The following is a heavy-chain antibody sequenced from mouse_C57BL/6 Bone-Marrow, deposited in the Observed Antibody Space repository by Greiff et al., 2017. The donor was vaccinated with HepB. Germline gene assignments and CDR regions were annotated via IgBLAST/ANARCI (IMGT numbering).Heavy chain of an antibody. CDR1: GFNIKDDY. V-gene: IGHV14-4*01. CDR2: IHPENGDT. J-gene: IGHJ1*03. D-gene: IGHD1-1*01. Sequence: EVKLMESGAELVRPGASVKLSCTASGFNIKDDYMHWVKQSPEQGLEWIGCIHPENGDTEYDSKFQGKATITADTSSNTAYLQLSSLTSEDTAVYYCTEGGYYGSSYCWYFDVWCTGTTVTVSS. CDR3: TEGGYYGSSYCWYFDV.